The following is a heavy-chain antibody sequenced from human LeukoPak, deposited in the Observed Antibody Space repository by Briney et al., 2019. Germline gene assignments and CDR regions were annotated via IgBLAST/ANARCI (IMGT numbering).Heavy chain of an antibody. Sequence: GGALKISFKGSGYSFTSYWIGWGRQMPGKGLGWMGIIYPGDSDTRYSPSFQGQVTISADKSISTAYLQWSSLKASDTAMYYCACHYYGSGSSWGQGTLVTVSS. CDR3: ACHYYGSGSS. V-gene: IGHV5-51*01. D-gene: IGHD3-10*01. CDR1: GYSFTSYW. CDR2: IYPGDSDT. J-gene: IGHJ4*02.